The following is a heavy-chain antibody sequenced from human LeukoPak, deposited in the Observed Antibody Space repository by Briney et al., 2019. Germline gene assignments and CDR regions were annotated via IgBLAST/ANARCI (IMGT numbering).Heavy chain of an antibody. V-gene: IGHV3-23*01. CDR1: RFTFSSYA. CDR2: ISGSGGST. Sequence: GGSLRLSCAASRFTFSSYAMSWVRQAPGKGLEWVSAISGSGGSTYYADSVKGRFTISRDNSKNTLYLQMNSLRAEDTAVYYCAKANDYYEAAGYWGQGTLVTVSS. J-gene: IGHJ4*02. D-gene: IGHD1-26*01. CDR3: AKANDYYEAAGY.